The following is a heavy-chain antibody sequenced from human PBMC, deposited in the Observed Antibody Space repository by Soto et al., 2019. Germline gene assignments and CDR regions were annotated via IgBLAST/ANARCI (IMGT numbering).Heavy chain of an antibody. CDR2: FDPEDDET. Sequence: ASVKVSCKVSGYTLSEVAIHWVRQTPGEGLEWIGGFDPEDDETSYAQNFQGRVTLTEDTSTDTAYLELSGLRSEDTAIYYCTIAAYCSGATCYSGYNWFHPWGQGSLVTVSS. D-gene: IGHD2-2*01. CDR3: TIAAYCSGATCYSGYNWFHP. CDR1: GYTLSEVA. V-gene: IGHV1-24*01. J-gene: IGHJ5*02.